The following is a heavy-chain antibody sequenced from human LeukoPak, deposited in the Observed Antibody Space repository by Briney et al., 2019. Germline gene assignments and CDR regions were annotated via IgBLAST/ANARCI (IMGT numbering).Heavy chain of an antibody. J-gene: IGHJ4*02. CDR1: GYTFTGYY. D-gene: IGHD6-6*01. Sequence: ASVKVSCKAFGYTFTGYYMHWVRQAPGQGLEWMGWINPNSGGTNYAQKFQGRVTMTRDTSISTAYMELSRLRSDDTAVYYCARAIEYSSSPLFDYWGQGTLVTVSS. CDR2: INPNSGGT. V-gene: IGHV1-2*02. CDR3: ARAIEYSSSPLFDY.